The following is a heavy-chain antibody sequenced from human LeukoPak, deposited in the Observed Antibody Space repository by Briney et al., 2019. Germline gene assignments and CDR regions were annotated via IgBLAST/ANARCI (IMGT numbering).Heavy chain of an antibody. CDR2: IIPIFGTA. D-gene: IGHD5-18*01. CDR1: GGTFSSYA. CDR3: ARDFRYSYGHRYYYYMDV. V-gene: IGHV1-69*13. Sequence: ASVTVSCKASGGTFSSYAISWVRQAPGQGLEWMGGIIPIFGTANYAQKFQGRVTITADESTSTAYMELSSLRSEDTAVYYCARDFRYSYGHRYYYYMDVWGRGTTVTISS. J-gene: IGHJ6*03.